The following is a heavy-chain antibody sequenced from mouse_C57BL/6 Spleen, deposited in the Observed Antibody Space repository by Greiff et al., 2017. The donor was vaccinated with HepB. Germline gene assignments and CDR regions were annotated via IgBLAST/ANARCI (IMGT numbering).Heavy chain of an antibody. CDR3: ASSADGAMDY. CDR1: GFTFSDYG. Sequence: EVKLMESGGGLVQPGGSLKLSCAASGFTFSDYGMAWVRQAPRKGPEWVAFISNFAFSIYYADTVTGRFTISRENAKNTLYLEMSSLRSEDTAMYYCASSADGAMDYWGQGTSVTVSS. V-gene: IGHV5-15*01. CDR2: ISNFAFSI. J-gene: IGHJ4*01.